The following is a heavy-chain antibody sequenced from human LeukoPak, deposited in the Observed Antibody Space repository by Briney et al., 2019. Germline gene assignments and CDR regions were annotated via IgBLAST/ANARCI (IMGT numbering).Heavy chain of an antibody. J-gene: IGHJ4*02. CDR3: ARGRNYDYIWGSYRRYAASFDY. Sequence: SETLSLTCAVYGGSFSGYYWSWIRQPPGKGLEWIGEINHSGSTNYNPSLKSRVTISVDTSKNQFSLKLSSVTAADTAVHYCARGRNYDYIWGSYRRYAASFDYWGQGTLVTVSS. D-gene: IGHD3-16*02. V-gene: IGHV4-34*01. CDR2: INHSGST. CDR1: GGSFSGYY.